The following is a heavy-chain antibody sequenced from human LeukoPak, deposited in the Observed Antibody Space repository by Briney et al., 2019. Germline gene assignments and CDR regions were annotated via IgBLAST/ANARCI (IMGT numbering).Heavy chain of an antibody. CDR1: GFTFSSYA. V-gene: IGHV3-30-3*01. Sequence: GGSLRLSCAASGFTFSSYAMSWVRQAPGKGLEWVAVISYDGSYKYYADSVEGRFTISRDNIKNTLYVQMNSLRAEDTAVYYCARGLTVTTRVPFDYWGQGTLVTVSS. CDR3: ARGLTVTTRVPFDY. CDR2: ISYDGSYK. J-gene: IGHJ4*02. D-gene: IGHD4-17*01.